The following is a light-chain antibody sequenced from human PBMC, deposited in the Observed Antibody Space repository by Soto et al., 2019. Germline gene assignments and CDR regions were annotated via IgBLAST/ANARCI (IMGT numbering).Light chain of an antibody. CDR3: QQYYSLMYT. Sequence: AIRMTQSPSSLSASTGVRVTITCRASQGISSYLAWYQQKPGKAPKLLIYAASTLQSGVPSRFSGSGSGTDFTLTISCLQSEDFATYYCQQYYSLMYTFGQGTKLEIK. J-gene: IGKJ2*01. CDR1: QGISSY. CDR2: AAS. V-gene: IGKV1-8*01.